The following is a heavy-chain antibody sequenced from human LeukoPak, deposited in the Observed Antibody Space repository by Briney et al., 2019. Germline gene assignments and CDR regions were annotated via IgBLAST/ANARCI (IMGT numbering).Heavy chain of an antibody. Sequence: GGSLRLSCAASGFTFSSYAMSWVRQAPGKGLEWVSAISGSGGSTYYADSVQGRFTISRDNAKNSLYLQMNSLSAEDTAVYYCARAQKYSYDAFDIWGQGTMVTVSS. J-gene: IGHJ3*02. CDR1: GFTFSSYA. D-gene: IGHD4-11*01. CDR2: ISGSGGST. V-gene: IGHV3-23*01. CDR3: ARAQKYSYDAFDI.